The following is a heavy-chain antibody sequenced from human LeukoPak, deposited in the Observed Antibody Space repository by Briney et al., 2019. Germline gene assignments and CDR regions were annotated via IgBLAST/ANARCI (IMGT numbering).Heavy chain of an antibody. D-gene: IGHD3-9*01. CDR1: GGSISSSSYY. CDR3: ARGTYYDILTGYYLTRPFDY. J-gene: IGHJ4*02. CDR2: IYYSGST. V-gene: IGHV4-39*07. Sequence: SETLSLTCTVSGGSISSSSYYWGWIRQPPGKGLEWIGSIYYSGSTYYNPSLKSRVTISVDTSKSQFSLKLSSVTAADTAVYYCARGTYYDILTGYYLTRPFDYWGQGTLVTVSS.